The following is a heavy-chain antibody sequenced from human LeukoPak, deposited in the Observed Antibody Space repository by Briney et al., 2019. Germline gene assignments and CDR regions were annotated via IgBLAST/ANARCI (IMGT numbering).Heavy chain of an antibody. CDR1: GCTISSYY. J-gene: IGHJ4*02. CDR2: IYTSGST. CDR3: ARDGYYYDFSGHRPFDY. Sequence: PSETLSLTCTVSGCTISSYYRSWIRQPAGKGLEWIGRIYTSGSTNYNPSLKSRVTMSVDTSKNQFSMKLSSVTAADTAVYYCARDGYYYDFSGHRPFDYWGQGTLVTVSS. D-gene: IGHD3-22*01. V-gene: IGHV4-4*07.